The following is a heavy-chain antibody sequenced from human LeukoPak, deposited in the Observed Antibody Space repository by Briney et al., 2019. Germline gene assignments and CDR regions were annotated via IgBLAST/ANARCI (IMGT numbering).Heavy chain of an antibody. V-gene: IGHV1-46*01. Sequence: VASVTVSCKTSGYTFSRHYIHWVRQAPGQGLEWLGIINTSGATTRYGQNFKGRVTATRDTSTSTVYMEMSSLNSEDTAVYYCARGLESSGWYGMDVWGQGTTIIVS. CDR3: ARGLESSGWYGMDV. CDR1: GYTFSRHY. D-gene: IGHD6-19*01. J-gene: IGHJ6*02. CDR2: INTSGATT.